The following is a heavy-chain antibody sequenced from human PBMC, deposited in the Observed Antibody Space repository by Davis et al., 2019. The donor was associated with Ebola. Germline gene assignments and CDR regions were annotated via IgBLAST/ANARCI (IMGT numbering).Heavy chain of an antibody. CDR2: ISAYNGNT. V-gene: IGHV1-18*01. J-gene: IGHJ6*02. Sequence: ASVKVSCKASGYTFTSYGISWVRQAPGQGLEWMGWISAYNGNTNYAQKLQGRVTITADESTSTAYMELSSLRSEDTAVYYCARGRGMGMTTVTTATHWYYYYGMDVWGQGTTVTVSS. D-gene: IGHD4-17*01. CDR3: ARGRGMGMTTVTTATHWYYYYGMDV. CDR1: GYTFTSYG.